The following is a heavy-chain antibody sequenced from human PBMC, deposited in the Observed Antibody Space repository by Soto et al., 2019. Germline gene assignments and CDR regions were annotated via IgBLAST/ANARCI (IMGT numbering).Heavy chain of an antibody. J-gene: IGHJ6*02. Sequence: PGGSLRLSCAASGFTFSSYGMHWVRQAPGKGLEWVAVISYDGSNKYYADSVKGRFTISRDNSKNTLYLQMNSLRAEDTAVYYCAKDGGYCSSTSCYREGSANYYYYGMDVWGQGTTVTVSS. CDR2: ISYDGSNK. V-gene: IGHV3-30*18. CDR1: GFTFSSYG. D-gene: IGHD2-2*02. CDR3: AKDGGYCSSTSCYREGSANYYYYGMDV.